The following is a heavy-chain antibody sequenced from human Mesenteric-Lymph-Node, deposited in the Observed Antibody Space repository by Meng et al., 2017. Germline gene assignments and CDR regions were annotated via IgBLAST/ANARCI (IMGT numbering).Heavy chain of an antibody. D-gene: IGHD2-15*01. CDR3: ARRCSGGNCYYFDP. V-gene: IGHV1-2*02. CDR2: INPNSGGT. J-gene: IGHJ5*02. Sequence: ASVKVSCKASGYNFAGNYMHWVRQAPGQGLEWMGWINPNSGGTKYAQNFQGRVIMTRDTSTSTVYMELSSLASDDTGIYYCARRCSGGNCYYFDPWGQGTLVTVSS. CDR1: GYNFAGNY.